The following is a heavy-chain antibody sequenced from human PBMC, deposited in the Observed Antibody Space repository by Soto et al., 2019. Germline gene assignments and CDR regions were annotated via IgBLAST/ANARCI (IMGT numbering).Heavy chain of an antibody. V-gene: IGHV4-59*01. D-gene: IGHD3-10*01. CDR2: IYYSGST. Sequence: LSLTCTVSGGSISSYYWSWIRQPPGKGLEWIGYIYYSGSTNYNPSLKSRVTISVDTSKNQFSLKLSSVTAADTAVYYCARAYYYGSGSPGGYYYYYGMDVWGQGTTVTVSS. CDR3: ARAYYYGSGSPGGYYYYYGMDV. J-gene: IGHJ6*02. CDR1: GGSISSYY.